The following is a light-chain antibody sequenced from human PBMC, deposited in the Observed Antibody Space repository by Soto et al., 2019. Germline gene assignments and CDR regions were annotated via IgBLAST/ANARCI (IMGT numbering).Light chain of an antibody. J-gene: IGKJ1*01. CDR3: QQYDSSPKT. Sequence: EIVLTQSPGTLSLSPGERATLSCRASQNVDSNYLAWYQQKPSQAPRIIIFGASGRATGIPDRFSGSGSGTDFTLTISRLEPEDFAVYYCQQYDSSPKTFGRGTKVDIK. CDR1: QNVDSNY. CDR2: GAS. V-gene: IGKV3-20*01.